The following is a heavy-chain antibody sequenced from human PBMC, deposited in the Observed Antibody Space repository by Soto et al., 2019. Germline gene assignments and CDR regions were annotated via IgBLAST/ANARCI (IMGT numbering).Heavy chain of an antibody. V-gene: IGHV4-39*01. CDR1: GGSISSDSYY. D-gene: IGHD3-10*01. Sequence: PSETLSLTCTVSGGSISSDSYYWGWIRQPPGKGLEWIGSIYYSGDTYYTPSLKSRVTISVDTSKSQFSLNLSSVTAADTAVYYCARPSGTWRHDAFDIWGQGTMITVSS. J-gene: IGHJ3*02. CDR2: IYYSGDT. CDR3: ARPSGTWRHDAFDI.